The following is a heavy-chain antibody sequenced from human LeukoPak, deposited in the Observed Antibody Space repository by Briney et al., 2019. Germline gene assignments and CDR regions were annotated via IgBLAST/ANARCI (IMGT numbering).Heavy chain of an antibody. CDR2: ISSSSSYI. CDR3: AGGGLRYFDWFGRRRAFDI. V-gene: IGHV3-21*01. J-gene: IGHJ3*02. Sequence: PGGSLRLSCAASGFTFNSYSMNWVRQAPGKGLEWVSSISSSSSYIYYADSVKGRFTISRDNAKNSLYLQMNSLRAEDTAVYYCAGGGLRYFDWFGRRRAFDIWGQGTMVTVSS. D-gene: IGHD3-9*01. CDR1: GFTFNSYS.